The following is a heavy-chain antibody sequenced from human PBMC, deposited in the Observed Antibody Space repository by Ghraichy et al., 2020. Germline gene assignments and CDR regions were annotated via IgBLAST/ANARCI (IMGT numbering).Heavy chain of an antibody. CDR1: GFTFSSYA. CDR3: SQQLPMAEYFQH. V-gene: IGHV3-23*01. J-gene: IGHJ1*01. CDR2: ISGSGGST. D-gene: IGHD6-13*01. Sequence: GSLRLSCAASGFTFSSYAMSWVRQAPGKGLEWVSAISGSGGSTYYADSVKGRFTISRDNSKNTLYLQMNSLRAEDTAVYYCSQQLPMAEYFQHWGQGTLVTVSS.